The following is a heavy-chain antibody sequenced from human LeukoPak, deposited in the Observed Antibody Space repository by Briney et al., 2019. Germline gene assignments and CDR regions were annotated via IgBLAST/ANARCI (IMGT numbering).Heavy chain of an antibody. Sequence: GASVKVSCKASGYTFTRYPIHWVRQAPGQRLECMGWTNAGNGNTRYSQIFQGRVTIARVTSASTAYMELSSLISEDTAVYYCASGDWNYFDYWGQGTLVTVSS. CDR1: GYTFTRYP. V-gene: IGHV1-3*01. CDR3: ASGDWNYFDY. CDR2: TNAGNGNT. D-gene: IGHD2-21*01. J-gene: IGHJ4*02.